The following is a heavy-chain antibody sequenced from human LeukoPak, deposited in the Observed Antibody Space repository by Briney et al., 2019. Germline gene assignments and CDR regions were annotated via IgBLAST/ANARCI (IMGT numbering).Heavy chain of an antibody. Sequence: GGSLRLXCAASGFTFSGSAMHWVRPASGKGLEWVGRIRSKANSYATAYAASVKGRFTISRDDSKNTAYLQMNSLKTEDTAVYYCTTRLGYMDVWGKGTTVTVSS. D-gene: IGHD2-2*01. J-gene: IGHJ6*03. V-gene: IGHV3-73*01. CDR1: GFTFSGSA. CDR2: IRSKANSYAT. CDR3: TTRLGYMDV.